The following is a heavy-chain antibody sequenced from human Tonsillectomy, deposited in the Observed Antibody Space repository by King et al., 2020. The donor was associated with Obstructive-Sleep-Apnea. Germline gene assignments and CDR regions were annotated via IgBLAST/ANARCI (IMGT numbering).Heavy chain of an antibody. CDR3: AREGGYCGSTSCYSVGYFDY. Sequence: VQLVESGGGLVQPGGSLRLSCAASGFTFSSYSINWVRQAPGKGLEWVSYIISSSRTIYYADSVKGRFTISRDNAKNSLYLQMNNLRAEDTAVYYCAREGGYCGSTSCYSVGYFDYWGQGTLVTVSS. CDR1: GFTFSSYS. V-gene: IGHV3-48*04. D-gene: IGHD2-2*01. J-gene: IGHJ4*02. CDR2: IISSSRTI.